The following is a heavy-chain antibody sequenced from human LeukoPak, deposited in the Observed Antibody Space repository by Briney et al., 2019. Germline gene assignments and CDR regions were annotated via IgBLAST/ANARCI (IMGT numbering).Heavy chain of an antibody. D-gene: IGHD1-26*01. CDR2: ISSSGSTI. CDR1: GFTFSSYE. V-gene: IGHV3-48*03. Sequence: GRSLRLSCAASGFTFSSYEMNWVRQAPGKGLEWVSYISSSGSTIYYADSVKGRFTTSRDNAKNSLYLQMNSLRAEDTAVYYCARVRENYYYYGMDVWGQGTTVTVSS. CDR3: ARVRENYYYYGMDV. J-gene: IGHJ6*02.